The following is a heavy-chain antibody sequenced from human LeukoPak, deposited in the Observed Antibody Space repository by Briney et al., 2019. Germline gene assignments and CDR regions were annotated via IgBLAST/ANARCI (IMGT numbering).Heavy chain of an antibody. Sequence: GGSLRLSCAASGFTSSSYAMSWVRQAPGKGLEWVSAISGSGGSTYYADSVKGRFTISRDNSKNTLYLQMNSLRAEDTAVYYCAKDQEPYDSTGYFGDYWGQGTLVTVSS. D-gene: IGHD3-22*01. J-gene: IGHJ4*02. CDR3: AKDQEPYDSTGYFGDY. CDR1: GFTSSSYA. CDR2: ISGSGGST. V-gene: IGHV3-23*01.